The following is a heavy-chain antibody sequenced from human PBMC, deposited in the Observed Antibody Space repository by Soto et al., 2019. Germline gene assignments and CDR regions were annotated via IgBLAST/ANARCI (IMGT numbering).Heavy chain of an antibody. CDR3: EKDLDTTVFYCDY. CDR2: INNSGGGT. J-gene: IGHJ4*02. D-gene: IGHD5-18*01. V-gene: IGHV3-23*01. CDR1: GFPFRTYA. Sequence: SLRLPCAASGFPFRTYAMSWVLQDPGKGLEWVSTINNSGGGTYSPDSMKGRFTISRDNSKNTVYLQMNSLRAEDTAIYYWEKDLDTTVFYCDYWGQGTLVTVS.